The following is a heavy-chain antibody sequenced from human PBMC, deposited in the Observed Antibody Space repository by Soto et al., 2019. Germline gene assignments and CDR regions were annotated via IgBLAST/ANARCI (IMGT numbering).Heavy chain of an antibody. J-gene: IGHJ5*02. CDR2: VYDSGIA. D-gene: IGHD5-12*01. V-gene: IGHV4-30-4*01. CDR3: ARDQRGYSSEWGDWFDP. CDR1: GGSISGGDYY. Sequence: KPSETRSRTWTVSGGSISGGDYYWSWIRQPPGAGLEWIGYVYDSGIAYYTPSLKSRVSISVDTSKNQFSLKLSSVTAADTAVYYCARDQRGYSSEWGDWFDPWGQGMLVTVSS.